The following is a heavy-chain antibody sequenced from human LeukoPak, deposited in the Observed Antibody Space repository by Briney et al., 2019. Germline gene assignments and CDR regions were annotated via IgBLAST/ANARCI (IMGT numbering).Heavy chain of an antibody. CDR2: INHSGST. J-gene: IGHJ4*02. V-gene: IGHV4-34*01. Sequence: SETLSLTCAVYGGSFSGYYWSWIRQPPGKGLEWIGEINHSGSTNYNPSLKSRVTISVDTSKNQFSLKLSSVTAADTAVYYCARGGVEYSSSRNFDYWGQGTLVTVSS. CDR3: ARGGVEYSSSRNFDY. CDR1: GGSFSGYY. D-gene: IGHD6-6*01.